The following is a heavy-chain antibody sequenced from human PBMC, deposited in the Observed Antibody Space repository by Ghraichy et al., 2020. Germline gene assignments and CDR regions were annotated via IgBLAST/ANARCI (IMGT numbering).Heavy chain of an antibody. J-gene: IGHJ4*02. CDR1: GFTFSSYS. CDR3: ASSGARILVDY. Sequence: GESLNISCAASGFTFSSYSMNWVRQAPGKGLEWVSYISSSSSTIYYADSVKGRFTISRDNAKNSLYLQMNSLRAEDTAVYYCASSGARILVDYWGQGTLVTVSS. CDR2: ISSSSSTI. V-gene: IGHV3-48*01. D-gene: IGHD2-15*01.